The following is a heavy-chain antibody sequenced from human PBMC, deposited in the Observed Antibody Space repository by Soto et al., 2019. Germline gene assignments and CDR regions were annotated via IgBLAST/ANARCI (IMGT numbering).Heavy chain of an antibody. J-gene: IGHJ6*02. CDR1: GGSISRYH. D-gene: IGHD3-22*01. CDR3: ARDNYESSGYYPTLYYGMDV. V-gene: IGHV4-59*01. CDR2: IYYSGST. Sequence: SDTLSLTCTVSGGSISRYHWSWIRQPPGKGLEWIGYIYYSGSTNYNPSLKSRVTMSVDTSKNHFSLKLRSATAADTAVYYCARDNYESSGYYPTLYYGMDVWGQGTTVPVSS.